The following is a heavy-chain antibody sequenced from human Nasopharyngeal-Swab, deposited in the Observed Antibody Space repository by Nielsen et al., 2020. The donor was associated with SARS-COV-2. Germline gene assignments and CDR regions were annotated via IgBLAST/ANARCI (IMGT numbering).Heavy chain of an antibody. D-gene: IGHD5-12*01. J-gene: IGHJ4*02. V-gene: IGHV3-7*01. CDR1: GLSFSEFW. CDR2: INKDGSEK. CDR3: ARDRGYYAFDY. Sequence: GESLKISCAASGLSFSEFWMYWVRQAPGKGLEWVASINKDGSEKYYGDSVRGRFTTSRDNAENSLSLQMNSLRGEDTAAYYCARDRGYYAFDYWGQGTLVTVSS.